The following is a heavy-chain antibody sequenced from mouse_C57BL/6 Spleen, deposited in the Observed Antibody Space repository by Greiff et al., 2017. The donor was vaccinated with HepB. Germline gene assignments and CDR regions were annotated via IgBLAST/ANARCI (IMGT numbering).Heavy chain of an antibody. D-gene: IGHD2-4*01. CDR3: AREGDYPGLAY. Sequence: VQLQQSGPELVKPGASVKISCKASGYAFSSSWMNWVKQRPGKGLEWIGRIYPGDGDTNYNGKFKGKATLTADKSSSTAYMQLSSLTSEDSAVYFCAREGDYPGLAYWGQRTLVTVSA. CDR2: IYPGDGDT. V-gene: IGHV1-82*01. J-gene: IGHJ3*01. CDR1: GYAFSSSW.